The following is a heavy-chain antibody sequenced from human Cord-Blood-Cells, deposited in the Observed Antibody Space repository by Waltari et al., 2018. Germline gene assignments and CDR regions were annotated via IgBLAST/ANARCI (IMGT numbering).Heavy chain of an antibody. CDR1: GFTFRCYG. CDR2: IKQDGSEK. CDR3: AREGEWELDY. Sequence: EVQLVESGGGLVQPGGSRRLSWAASGFTFRCYGMSWVRQAPGKGLEWVANIKQDGSEKYYVDSVKGRFTISRDNAKNSLYLQMNSLRAEDTAVYYCAREGEWELDYWGQGTLVTVSS. D-gene: IGHD1-26*01. V-gene: IGHV3-7*01. J-gene: IGHJ4*02.